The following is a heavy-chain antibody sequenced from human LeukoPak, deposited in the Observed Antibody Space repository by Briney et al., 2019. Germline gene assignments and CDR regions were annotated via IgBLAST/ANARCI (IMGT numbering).Heavy chain of an antibody. CDR2: ISGSGGGYST. D-gene: IGHD3-3*01. Sequence: GGSLRLSCAASGFTFSSYAMSWVRQAPGKGLEWVSAISGSGGGYSTYYADSVKGRFTISRDTSKNTLYLQMNSLRAEDTAVYYCAKDEYYDFWSGYYYFDYWGQGTLVTVSS. CDR3: AKDEYYDFWSGYYYFDY. CDR1: GFTFSSYA. J-gene: IGHJ4*02. V-gene: IGHV3-23*01.